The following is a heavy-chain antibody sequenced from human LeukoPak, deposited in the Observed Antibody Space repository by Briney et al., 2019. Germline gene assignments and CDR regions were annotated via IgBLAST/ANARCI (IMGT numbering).Heavy chain of an antibody. D-gene: IGHD7-27*01. CDR2: VYRSGST. J-gene: IGHJ4*02. V-gene: IGHV4-38-2*02. CDR1: GYPISSGYH. Sequence: SETLSLTCVVSGYPISSGYHWGWIRQPPGEGLEWIGSVYRSGSTYYNPSLKSRVTISLDTSKNQISLQVRSVTAEDTAVYYCARENWVFDYWGQGILVTVSS. CDR3: ARENWVFDY.